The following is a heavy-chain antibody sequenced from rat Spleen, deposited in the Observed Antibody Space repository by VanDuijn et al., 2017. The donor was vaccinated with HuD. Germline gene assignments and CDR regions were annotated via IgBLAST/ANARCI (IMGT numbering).Heavy chain of an antibody. CDR1: GFTFSDYN. CDR3: IKVLGNWFAY. CDR2: ISYDGSST. Sequence: EVQLVESGGGLVQPGRSLKLSCAASGFTFSDYNMAWVRQAPKKGLEWVATISYDGSSTYYRDSVKGRFTISKDNAKHALYLPMNNLRSEDTAIYYCIKVLGNWFAYWGQGTLVTVSS. D-gene: IGHD5-1*01. J-gene: IGHJ3*01. V-gene: IGHV5-7*01.